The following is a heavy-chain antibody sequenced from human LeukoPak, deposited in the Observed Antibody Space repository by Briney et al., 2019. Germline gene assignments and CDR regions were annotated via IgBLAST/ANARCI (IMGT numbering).Heavy chain of an antibody. CDR3: AKAQHSSIWGYFDY. CDR1: GYTFTGYY. Sequence: GASVKVSCKASGYTFTGYYMHWVRQAPGQGLEWMGWINPNSGGTNYAQKFQGRVTMTRDTSISTAYMELSRLRSDDTAVFYCAKAQHSSIWGYFDYWGQGTLVTVSS. D-gene: IGHD6-13*01. CDR2: INPNSGGT. J-gene: IGHJ4*02. V-gene: IGHV1-2*02.